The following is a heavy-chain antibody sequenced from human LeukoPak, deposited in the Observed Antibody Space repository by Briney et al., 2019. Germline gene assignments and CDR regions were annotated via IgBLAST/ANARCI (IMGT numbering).Heavy chain of an antibody. CDR2: ISYDGSNN. D-gene: IGHD3-22*01. V-gene: IGHV3-30*18. J-gene: IGHJ4*02. CDR1: GFTFSSYG. CDR3: AKDIYYDSSGHDY. Sequence: PGRSLRLSCAASGFTFSSYGMHWVRQAPGKGLEWVAVISYDGSNNYYADSVKGRFTISRDNSKNTLYLQMNSLRAEDTAVYYCAKDIYYDSSGHDYWGQGTLVTVSS.